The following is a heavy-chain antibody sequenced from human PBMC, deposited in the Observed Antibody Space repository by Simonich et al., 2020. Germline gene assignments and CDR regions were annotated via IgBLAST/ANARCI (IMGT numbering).Heavy chain of an antibody. Sequence: QVQLQESGPGLVKPSETLSLTCTVSGGSISRYYLSWTRQPPGKGLEWIGYIYYSGSTNYPPSLKSRVTISVDTSKNQFSLKLSSVTAADTAVYYCARGGLYFDYWGQGTLVTVSS. CDR3: ARGGLYFDY. CDR1: GGSISRYY. D-gene: IGHD2-15*01. J-gene: IGHJ4*02. V-gene: IGHV4-59*01. CDR2: IYYSGST.